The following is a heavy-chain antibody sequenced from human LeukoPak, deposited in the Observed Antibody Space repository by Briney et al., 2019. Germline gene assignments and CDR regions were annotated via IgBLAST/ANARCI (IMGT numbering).Heavy chain of an antibody. J-gene: IGHJ3*02. Sequence: QAGGSLRLSCAASGFTFSSYAMHWVRQAPGKGLEYVSAISSNGGSTYYANSVKGRFTISRDNSKNTLYLQMGSLRAEDMAVYYCAREGYDSAGRAFDIWGQGTMVTVSS. CDR3: AREGYDSAGRAFDI. CDR2: ISSNGGST. CDR1: GFTFSSYA. V-gene: IGHV3-64*01. D-gene: IGHD3-22*01.